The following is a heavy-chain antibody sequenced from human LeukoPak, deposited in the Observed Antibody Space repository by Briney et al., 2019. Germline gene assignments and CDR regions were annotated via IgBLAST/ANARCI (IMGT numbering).Heavy chain of an antibody. CDR2: ISGSGGST. Sequence: GGSLRLSCAASGFTFCSYAMSWVREAPGKGLEGVSAISGSGGSTYYADSVKGRFTISRDNSKNTLYLQMNSLRAEDTAVYYCAKDGDYYGSGSYYNVWGQGTLVTVSS. CDR3: AKDGDYYGSGSYYNV. V-gene: IGHV3-23*01. CDR1: GFTFCSYA. D-gene: IGHD3-10*01. J-gene: IGHJ4*02.